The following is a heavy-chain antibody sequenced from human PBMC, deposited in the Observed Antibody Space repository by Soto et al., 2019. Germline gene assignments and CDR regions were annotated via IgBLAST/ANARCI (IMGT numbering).Heavy chain of an antibody. Sequence: GGSLRLSCAASGFTFSSYAMSWVRQAPGKGLEWVSVISGSGGSTYYADSVKGRFTISRDNAKNTLYLQMNSLRAEDTAVYYCARDLSPRGYYYDSSGYPDWGQGTLVTVSS. CDR1: GFTFSSYA. V-gene: IGHV3-23*01. J-gene: IGHJ4*02. D-gene: IGHD3-22*01. CDR2: ISGSGGST. CDR3: ARDLSPRGYYYDSSGYPD.